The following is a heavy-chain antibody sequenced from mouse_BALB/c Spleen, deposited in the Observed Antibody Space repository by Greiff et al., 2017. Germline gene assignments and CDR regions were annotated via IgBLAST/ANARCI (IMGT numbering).Heavy chain of an antibody. D-gene: IGHD2-14*01. J-gene: IGHJ4*01. CDR1: GFTFSSFG. V-gene: IGHV5-17*02. CDR2: ISSGSSTI. Sequence: EVKLEESGGGLVQPGGSRKLSCAASGFTFSSFGMHWVRQAPEKGLEWVAYISSGSSTIYYADTVKGRFTISRDNPKNTLFLQMTSLRSEDTAMYYCARGYYRYPYAMDYWGQGTSVTVSS. CDR3: ARGYYRYPYAMDY.